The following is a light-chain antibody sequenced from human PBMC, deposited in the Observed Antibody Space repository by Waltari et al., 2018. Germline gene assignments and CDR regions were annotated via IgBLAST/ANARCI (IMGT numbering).Light chain of an antibody. J-gene: IGLJ1*01. CDR1: SRDVGGSHF. V-gene: IGLV2-11*01. CDR3: CSYVDTYTYV. CDR2: DVS. Sequence: QSALTQPRSVSGPPGQSVTISCTGTSRDVGGSHFVSWFQQLPGRAPKLLIYDVSERPPGVPDRFSGSKSANTASLTISGLQAEDEADYYCCSYVDTYTYVFGPGTRVIVL.